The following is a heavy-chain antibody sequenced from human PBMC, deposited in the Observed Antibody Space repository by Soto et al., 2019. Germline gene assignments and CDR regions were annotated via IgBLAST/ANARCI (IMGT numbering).Heavy chain of an antibody. Sequence: GASVKVSCKASGGTFSSYAISWVRQAPGQGLEWMGIINPSGGSTSYAQKFQGRVTMTRDTSTSTVYMELSSLRSEDTAVYYCARDYTRPYGMDVWGQGTTVTVSS. CDR1: GGTFSSYA. D-gene: IGHD4-4*01. V-gene: IGHV1-46*01. CDR2: INPSGGST. J-gene: IGHJ6*02. CDR3: ARDYTRPYGMDV.